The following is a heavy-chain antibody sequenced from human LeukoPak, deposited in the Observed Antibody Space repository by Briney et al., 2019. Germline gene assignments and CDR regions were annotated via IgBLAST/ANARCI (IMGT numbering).Heavy chain of an antibody. CDR3: ARGQHYDFWSGYDAGWFDP. CDR2: INWNGGST. V-gene: IGHV3-20*04. Sequence: GGSLRLSCAASGFTFDDYGVSWVRQAPGKGLEWVSGINWNGGSTGYADSVKGRFTISRDNAKNSLFLQMNSLRAEDTALYYCARGQHYDFWSGYDAGWFDPWGQGTLVTVSS. D-gene: IGHD3-3*01. J-gene: IGHJ5*02. CDR1: GFTFDDYG.